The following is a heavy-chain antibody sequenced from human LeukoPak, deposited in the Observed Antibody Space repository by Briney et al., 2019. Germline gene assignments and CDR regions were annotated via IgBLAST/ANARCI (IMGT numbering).Heavy chain of an antibody. CDR3: ASGWAAAGTGDY. Sequence: SETLSLTCTVSGGSISSGDYYWSWIRQPPGKGLEWIGYIYYSGSTYYNPSLKSRFTISVDTSKNQFSLKLSSVTAADTAVYYCASGWAAAGTGDYWGQGTLVTVSS. CDR1: GGSISSGDYY. V-gene: IGHV4-30-4*01. CDR2: IYYSGST. D-gene: IGHD6-13*01. J-gene: IGHJ4*02.